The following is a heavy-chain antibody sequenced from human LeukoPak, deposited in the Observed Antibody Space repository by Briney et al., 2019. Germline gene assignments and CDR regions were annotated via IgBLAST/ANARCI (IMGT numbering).Heavy chain of an antibody. CDR2: IKHDGSEK. J-gene: IGHJ4*02. CDR1: GFTFSSYW. Sequence: GGSLRLSCAASGFTFSSYWMSWVRQAPGKGLEWVANIKHDGSEKYYVDSVKGRFTISRDNAKNSLYLQMNSLRAEDTAVYYCASAGYYERSGYTYYFHYWGQGTVVTVSS. CDR3: ASAGYYERSGYTYYFHY. V-gene: IGHV3-7*01. D-gene: IGHD3-22*01.